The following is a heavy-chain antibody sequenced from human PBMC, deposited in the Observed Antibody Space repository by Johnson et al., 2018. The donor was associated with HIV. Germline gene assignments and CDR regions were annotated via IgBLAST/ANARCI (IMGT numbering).Heavy chain of an antibody. V-gene: IGHV3-20*04. CDR3: AKDIRPGWEIRGNAFDI. CDR2: MNWNGDST. Sequence: VQLVESGGGLVQPGGSLRLSCAASGFTFSSYAMSWVRQAPGKGLVWVSGMNWNGDSTGYGDFVKGRFTISRDNAKNALYLQMNSLRAEDTALYYCAKDIRPGWEIRGNAFDIWGQGTMVTVSS. D-gene: IGHD1-26*01. J-gene: IGHJ3*02. CDR1: GFTFSSYA.